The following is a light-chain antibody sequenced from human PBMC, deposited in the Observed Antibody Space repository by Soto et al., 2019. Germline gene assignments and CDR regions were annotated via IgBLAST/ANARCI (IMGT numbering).Light chain of an antibody. CDR1: QSVSTN. Sequence: EIVMTQSPATLSVSPGESATLSCRASQSVSTNLAWYQQRPGQAPRLLIYGASTRATGVPARFSGGGSGTELTLTISSLQSDDFAVYHCQQYNNWPPTFGHGTRLEIK. J-gene: IGKJ5*01. CDR3: QQYNNWPPT. V-gene: IGKV3-15*01. CDR2: GAS.